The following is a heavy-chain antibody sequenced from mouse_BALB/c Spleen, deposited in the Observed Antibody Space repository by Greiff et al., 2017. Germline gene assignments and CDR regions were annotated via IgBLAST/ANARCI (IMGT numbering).Heavy chain of an antibody. Sequence: EVKVVESGGGLVKPGGSLKLSCAASGFAFSSYDMSWVRQTPEKRLEWVAYISSGGGSTYYPDTVKGRFTISRDNAKNTLYLQMSSLKSEDTAMYYCARPMITTRYFDVWGAGTTVTVSS. CDR3: ARPMITTRYFDV. J-gene: IGHJ1*01. D-gene: IGHD2-4*01. CDR2: ISSGGGST. CDR1: GFAFSSYD. V-gene: IGHV5-12-1*01.